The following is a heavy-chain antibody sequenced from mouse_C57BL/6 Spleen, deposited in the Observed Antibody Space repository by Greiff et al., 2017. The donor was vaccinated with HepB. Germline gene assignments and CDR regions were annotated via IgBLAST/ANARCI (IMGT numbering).Heavy chain of an antibody. CDR2: IWSGGST. V-gene: IGHV2-4*01. CDR3: AKNYGSSYRYFDV. D-gene: IGHD1-1*01. CDR1: GFSLTSYG. Sequence: QVQLQQSGPGLVQPSQSLSITCTVSGFSLTSYGVHWVRQPPGKGLEWLGVIWSGGSTDYNAAFISRLSISKNNSESQVFFKMNSLQADDTAIYYCAKNYGSSYRYFDVWGTGTTVTVSS. J-gene: IGHJ1*03.